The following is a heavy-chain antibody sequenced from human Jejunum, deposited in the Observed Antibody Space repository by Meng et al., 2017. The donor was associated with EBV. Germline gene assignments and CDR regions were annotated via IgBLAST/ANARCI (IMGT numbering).Heavy chain of an antibody. Sequence: EVQLVESGGGLVTPGDSLRLSCAASGFTLSSDWMHWVRQAPGKGLVWVSRINSDGSKTNYADSVKGRFTISRDIAKNTLYLQLNSLRADDTAVYYCVRGPPPDTWGQGTLVTVSS. V-gene: IGHV3-74*01. CDR1: GFTLSSDW. CDR2: INSDGSKT. J-gene: IGHJ5*02. CDR3: VRGPPPDT.